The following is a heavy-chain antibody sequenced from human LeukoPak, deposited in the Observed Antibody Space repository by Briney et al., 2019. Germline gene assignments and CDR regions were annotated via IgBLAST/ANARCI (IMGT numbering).Heavy chain of an antibody. Sequence: ASVKVSCKASGYTFTGNYMHWVRQAPGQGLEWMGWINPKSGGTNYAQKFQGRVTMTRDTSITTAYMELSRLTSDDTAVYYCARPSAEKWEQTENAFDIWGQGTMVTVPS. CDR1: GYTFTGNY. J-gene: IGHJ3*02. CDR2: INPKSGGT. V-gene: IGHV1-2*02. CDR3: ARPSAEKWEQTENAFDI. D-gene: IGHD1-26*01.